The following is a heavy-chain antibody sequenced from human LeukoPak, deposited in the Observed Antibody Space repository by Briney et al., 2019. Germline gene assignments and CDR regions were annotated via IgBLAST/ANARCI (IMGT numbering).Heavy chain of an antibody. CDR3: ARQTVGLFDY. CDR2: IYYSGST. J-gene: IGHJ4*02. Sequence: PSETLSLTCTVSGGSISSSSYYWGWIRQPPGKGLEWIGSIYYSGSTYYNPSLKSRVTISVDTSKNQSSLKLSSVTAADTAVYYCARQTVGLFDYWGQGTLVTVSS. V-gene: IGHV4-39*01. CDR1: GGSISSSSYY.